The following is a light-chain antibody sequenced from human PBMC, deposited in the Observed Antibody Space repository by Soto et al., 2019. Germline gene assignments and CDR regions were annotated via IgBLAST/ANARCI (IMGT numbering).Light chain of an antibody. V-gene: IGKV3D-20*02. Sequence: EIVLTQSPGTLSLSPGETATLSCRASETVDTSSLGWYQQKPGRAPSLLIYSASRRARGIPDRFSASGFATEFTLTISRLEPEDFGVYYCMQRLEFPWTFGQGTKVDIK. CDR2: SAS. CDR3: MQRLEFPWT. CDR1: ETVDTSS. J-gene: IGKJ1*01.